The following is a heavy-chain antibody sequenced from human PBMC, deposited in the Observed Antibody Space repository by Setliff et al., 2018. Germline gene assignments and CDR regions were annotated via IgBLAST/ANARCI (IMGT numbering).Heavy chain of an antibody. CDR2: IIXXXXXX. CDR3: ARGNYYDSSGYSVDY. J-gene: IGHJ4*02. CDR1: GGTFSSYA. D-gene: IGHD3-22*01. V-gene: IGHV1-69*13. Sequence: SVKVSCKASGGTFSSYAISWVRQAPGQGLEWMGGIIXXXXXXXXXXXXXXXVTXXXXESTSTAYMELSSLRSEDTAVYYCARGNYYDSSGYSVDYWGQGTLVTVSS.